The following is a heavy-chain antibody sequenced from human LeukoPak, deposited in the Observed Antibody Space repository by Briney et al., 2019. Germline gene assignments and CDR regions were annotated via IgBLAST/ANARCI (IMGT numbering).Heavy chain of an antibody. CDR1: GFTFSSYG. CDR2: MSYDGSNK. CDR3: AKRRGLELLYYYYMDV. V-gene: IGHV3-30*18. Sequence: GGSLRLSCAASGFTFSSYGMHWVRQAPGKGLQWVAVMSYDGSNKYYADSVKGRFTISRDNSKNTLYLQMNSLRAEDTAVYYCAKRRGLELLYYYYMDVWGKGTTVTVSS. D-gene: IGHD1-7*01. J-gene: IGHJ6*03.